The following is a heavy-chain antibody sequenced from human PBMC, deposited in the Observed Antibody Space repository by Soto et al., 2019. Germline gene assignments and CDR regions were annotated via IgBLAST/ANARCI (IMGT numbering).Heavy chain of an antibody. CDR2: ISYDGSNK. Sequence: QVQLVESGGGVVQPGRSLRLSCAASGFTFSSYGMHWVRQAPGKGLEWVAVISYDGSNKYYADSVKGRFTISRDNSKNTLYLQMNSLRAEDTAVYYCALTNLGSIAVAGDYYYYGMDVWGQGTTVTVPS. J-gene: IGHJ6*02. D-gene: IGHD6-19*01. CDR3: ALTNLGSIAVAGDYYYYGMDV. CDR1: GFTFSSYG. V-gene: IGHV3-30*03.